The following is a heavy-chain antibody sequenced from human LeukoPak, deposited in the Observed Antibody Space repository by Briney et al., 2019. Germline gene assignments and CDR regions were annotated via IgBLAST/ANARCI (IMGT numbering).Heavy chain of an antibody. V-gene: IGHV4-34*01. D-gene: IGHD7-27*01. J-gene: IGHJ3*02. Sequence: SETLALTCAVYGGSFSGYYWSWIRQPPGKGLEWIGEINHSGSTNYNPYLKSRVTISVDTSKNQFSLKLSSVTAADTAVYYCARANLGLDAFDIWGQGTMVTVSS. CDR2: INHSGST. CDR1: GGSFSGYY. CDR3: ARANLGLDAFDI.